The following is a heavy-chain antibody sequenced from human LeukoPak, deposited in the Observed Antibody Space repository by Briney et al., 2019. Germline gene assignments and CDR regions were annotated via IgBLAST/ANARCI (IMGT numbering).Heavy chain of an antibody. D-gene: IGHD4-17*01. CDR2: ISYDGSNK. CDR3: ARDRMGAGDYVPYYYYVMDV. Sequence: GGSLRLPCAASGFTFSSYAMHWVRQAPGEGLEWVAVISYDGSNKYYADSVKGRFTISRDNSKNTLYLQMNSLRAEDTAVYYCARDRMGAGDYVPYYYYVMDVWGQGTTVTVSS. CDR1: GFTFSSYA. V-gene: IGHV3-30-3*01. J-gene: IGHJ6*02.